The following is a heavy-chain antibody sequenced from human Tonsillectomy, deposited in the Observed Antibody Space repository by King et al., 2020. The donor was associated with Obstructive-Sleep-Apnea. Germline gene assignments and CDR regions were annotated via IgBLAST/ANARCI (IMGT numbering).Heavy chain of an antibody. J-gene: IGHJ4*02. D-gene: IGHD3-22*01. Sequence: VQLVESGAEVKKPGASVKVSCKASGYTFTSYGISWVRQAPGQGLEWMGWISAYNGNTNYAQKLQGRVTMTTDTSTSTAYMELRSLRSDDTAVYYCARGQGDYDSSGYYYDRGGADYWGQGTLVTVSS. CDR3: ARGQGDYDSSGYYYDRGGADY. CDR1: GYTFTSYG. V-gene: IGHV1-18*01. CDR2: ISAYNGNT.